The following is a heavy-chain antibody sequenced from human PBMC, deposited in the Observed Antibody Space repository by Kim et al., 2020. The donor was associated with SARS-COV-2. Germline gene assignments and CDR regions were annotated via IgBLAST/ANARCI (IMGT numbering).Heavy chain of an antibody. CDR1: GGSISSGGYY. Sequence: SETLSLTCTVSGGSISSGGYYWSWIRQHPGKGLEWIGYIYYSGSTYYNPSLKSRVTISVDTSKNQFSLKLSSVTAADTAVYYCAKNDARSPYYYGSGSYWVGWFDPWGQVTLVTVSS. CDR3: AKNDARSPYYYGSGSYWVGWFDP. CDR2: IYYSGST. J-gene: IGHJ5*02. D-gene: IGHD3-10*01. V-gene: IGHV4-31*03.